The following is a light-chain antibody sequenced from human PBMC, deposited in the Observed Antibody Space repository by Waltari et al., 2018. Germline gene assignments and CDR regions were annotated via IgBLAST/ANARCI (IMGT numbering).Light chain of an antibody. Sequence: EIVMTQSPATLSVSPGERATLPCRASQSVSSNLAWYQQKPGQAPRLLIYGASTRATGIPARFSGNGSGTEFALTISSLQSEDFAVYYCQQRNNWPLSFGGGTKVEIK. V-gene: IGKV3-15*01. CDR1: QSVSSN. CDR3: QQRNNWPLS. CDR2: GAS. J-gene: IGKJ4*01.